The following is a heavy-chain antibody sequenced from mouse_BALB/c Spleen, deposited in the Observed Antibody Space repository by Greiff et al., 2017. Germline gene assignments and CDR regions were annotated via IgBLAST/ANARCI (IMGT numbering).Heavy chain of an antibody. J-gene: IGHJ2*01. Sequence: QVQLKESGPGLVAPSQSLSITCTVSGFSLTSDCVHWVRQPPGKSLEWLGVIWAGGSTNYNSSLMSRLSISKDNSKSQVFLKMNSLQTDDTAMYYCARESYYYGSSYGYFDYWGQGTTLTVSS. CDR1: GFSLTSDC. D-gene: IGHD1-1*01. CDR3: ARESYYYGSSYGYFDY. V-gene: IGHV2-9*02. CDR2: IWAGGST.